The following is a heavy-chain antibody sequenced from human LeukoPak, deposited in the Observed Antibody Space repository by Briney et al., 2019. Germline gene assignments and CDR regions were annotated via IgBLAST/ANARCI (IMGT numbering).Heavy chain of an antibody. J-gene: IGHJ4*02. CDR3: ARARSPTISVAGACFDY. Sequence: KPSATLSLICPVYELSISTYYLNWIRQPAGRGMEWIACIYINGITTYSPSLKSRVTMSVGTSKNQFSLNLSSVTAADTAVYYCARARSPTISVAGACFDYWGQGILVTVSS. V-gene: IGHV4-4*07. CDR1: ELSISTYY. CDR2: IYINGIT. D-gene: IGHD6-19*01.